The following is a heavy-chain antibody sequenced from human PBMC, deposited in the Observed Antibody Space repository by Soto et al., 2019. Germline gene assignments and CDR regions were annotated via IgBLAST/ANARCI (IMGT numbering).Heavy chain of an antibody. J-gene: IGHJ3*02. CDR2: IIPIFGTA. CDR3: ARGGDGYNHTGAFDI. D-gene: IGHD5-12*01. CDR1: GGTFSSYA. V-gene: IGHV1-69*06. Sequence: QVQLVQSGAEVKKPGSSVKVSCKASGGTFSSYAISWVRQAPGQGLEWMGGIIPIFGTANYAQKFHGRVTITGDNSTSTAYMELSRMRCEDTAVYNCARGGDGYNHTGAFDIWGQGTMVTVSS.